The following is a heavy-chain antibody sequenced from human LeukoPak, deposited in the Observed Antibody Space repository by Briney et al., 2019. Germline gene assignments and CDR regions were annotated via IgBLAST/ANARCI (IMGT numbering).Heavy chain of an antibody. CDR3: ARVLSYDFWSGYNYYYMDV. V-gene: IGHV1-24*01. CDR2: FDPEDGET. Sequence: GASVKVSCKVSGYTLTELSMHWVRQAPGKGLEWMGGFDPEDGETIYAQNLQGRVTMSTDISTSTAYMEMRSLRSDDTAVYYCARVLSYDFWSGYNYYYMDVWGKGTTVTVSS. D-gene: IGHD3-3*01. J-gene: IGHJ6*03. CDR1: GYTLTELS.